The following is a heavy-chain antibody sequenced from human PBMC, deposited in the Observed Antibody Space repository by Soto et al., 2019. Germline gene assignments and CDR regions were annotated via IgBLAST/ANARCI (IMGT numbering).Heavy chain of an antibody. V-gene: IGHV3-23*01. CDR2: ITGSGGGT. CDR1: GFTFSNYA. D-gene: IGHD6-13*01. J-gene: IGHJ4*02. Sequence: EVQLLESGGGLVQPGGSLRLSCAASGFTFSNYAMTWVRQAPGKGLEWVSVITGSGGGTYFVDSVKGRFTISRDNSKNTVYLQMNSLRAEDTAVYYCAKRPLTADGFDSWGQGTLVTVSS. CDR3: AKRPLTADGFDS.